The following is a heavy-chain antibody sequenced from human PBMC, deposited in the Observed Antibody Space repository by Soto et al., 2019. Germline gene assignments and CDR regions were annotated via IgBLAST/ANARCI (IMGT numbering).Heavy chain of an antibody. D-gene: IGHD2-2*01. CDR1: GGSISSGDYY. CDR2: IYYSGST. V-gene: IGHV4-30-4*01. CDR3: ARAVDIVVVPAALEAWFDP. J-gene: IGHJ5*02. Sequence: SETLSLTCTVSGGSISSGDYYWSWIRQPPGKGLEWIGYIYYSGSTYYNPSLKSRVTISVDTSKNQFSLKLSSVTAADTAVYYCARAVDIVVVPAALEAWFDPWGQGTLVTVSS.